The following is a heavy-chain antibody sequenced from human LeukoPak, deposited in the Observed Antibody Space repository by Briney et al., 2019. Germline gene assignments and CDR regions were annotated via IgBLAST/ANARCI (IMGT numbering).Heavy chain of an antibody. Sequence: ASVKVSCKVSGYTLTELSMHWVRQAPGKGAEWVGGFDPEDGETIYAQKFQGRVTMTEDTSTDTAYMELSSLRSEDTAVYYCARVRVGVFPIKGAFDIWGQGTMVTVSS. V-gene: IGHV1-24*01. CDR2: FDPEDGET. D-gene: IGHD3-3*01. CDR3: ARVRVGVFPIKGAFDI. CDR1: GYTLTELS. J-gene: IGHJ3*02.